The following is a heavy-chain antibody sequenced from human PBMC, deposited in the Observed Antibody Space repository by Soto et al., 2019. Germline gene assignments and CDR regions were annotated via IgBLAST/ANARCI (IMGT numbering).Heavy chain of an antibody. CDR3: ARAYYDFWSGYYAYYYGMDV. V-gene: IGHV1-18*01. D-gene: IGHD3-3*01. Sequence: QVPLVQSGAEVKKPGASVKVSCKASGYTFTSYGISWVRQAPGQGLEWMGWISAYNGNTNYAQKLQGRVTMTTDTSTSTAYMELRSLRSDDTAVYYCARAYYDFWSGYYAYYYGMDVWGQGTTVTVSS. CDR1: GYTFTSYG. J-gene: IGHJ6*02. CDR2: ISAYNGNT.